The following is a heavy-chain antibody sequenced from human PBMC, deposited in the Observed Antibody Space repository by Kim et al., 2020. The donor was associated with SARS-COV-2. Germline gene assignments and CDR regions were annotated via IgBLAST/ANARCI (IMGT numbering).Heavy chain of an antibody. J-gene: IGHJ4*02. D-gene: IGHD1-26*01. Sequence: GGSLRLSCAASGFTFSSYWMSWVRQAPGKGLEWVANIKQDGSEKYYVDSVKGRFTISRDNAKNSLYLQMNSLRAEDTAVYYCARERASGCYYGRYYFDYWGQGTLVTVSS. CDR3: ARERASGCYYGRYYFDY. CDR2: IKQDGSEK. CDR1: GFTFSSYW. V-gene: IGHV3-7*01.